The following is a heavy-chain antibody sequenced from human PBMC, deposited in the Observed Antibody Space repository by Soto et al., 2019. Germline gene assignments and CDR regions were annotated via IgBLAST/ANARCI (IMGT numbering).Heavy chain of an antibody. J-gene: IGHJ4*02. D-gene: IGHD3-22*01. CDR3: TRHYDSSVYYYNIFDY. CDR1: GFTFGDYA. CDR2: IRSTAYGGTI. Sequence: PGGSLRLSCTASGFTFGDYAMSWVRQAPGKGLEWVGFIRSTAYGGTIEYAASVKGRFTISRDDSKSIAYLQMNSLKTEDTAVYYCTRHYDSSVYYYNIFDYWGQGALVTVPQ. V-gene: IGHV3-49*04.